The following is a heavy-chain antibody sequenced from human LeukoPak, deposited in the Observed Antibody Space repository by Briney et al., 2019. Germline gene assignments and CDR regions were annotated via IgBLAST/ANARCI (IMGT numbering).Heavy chain of an antibody. CDR2: IYPGDSDT. Sequence: PGESLKISCKGSGYIFTSYWMGWVRQMPGKGLGWMGIIYPGDSDTRYSPSFQGQVTISADKSISTAYLQWSSLKALDTAMYYCARRYYGSGSYYNWFDPWGQGTLVTVSS. J-gene: IGHJ5*02. CDR3: ARRYYGSGSYYNWFDP. CDR1: GYIFTSYW. V-gene: IGHV5-51*01. D-gene: IGHD3-10*01.